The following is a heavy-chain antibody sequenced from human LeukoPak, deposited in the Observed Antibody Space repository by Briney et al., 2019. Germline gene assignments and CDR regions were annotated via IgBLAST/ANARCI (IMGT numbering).Heavy chain of an antibody. V-gene: IGHV3-48*01. J-gene: IGHJ4*02. CDR1: GFTFSNYN. CDR3: ARENYADLFDY. CDR2: ISSSSSTI. Sequence: PGGSLRLSCAASGFTFSNYNMNWVRQAPGKGLECIAFISSSSSTIYYADSVKGRFTISRDNAKNSMFLQMSSMSAEDTAVYYCARENYADLFDYWGQGTLVTVSS. D-gene: IGHD4-17*01.